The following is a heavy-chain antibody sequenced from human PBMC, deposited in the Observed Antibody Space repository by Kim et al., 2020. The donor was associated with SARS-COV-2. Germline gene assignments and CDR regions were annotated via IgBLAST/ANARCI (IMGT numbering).Heavy chain of an antibody. D-gene: IGHD5-18*01. Sequence: GGSLRLSCAASGFTFSSYGMHWVRQAPGKGLEWVAVIWYDGSNKYYADSVKGRFTISRDNSKNTLYLQMNSLRAEDTAVYYCARGGGDVDTAMVYYFDYWGQGTLVTVSS. V-gene: IGHV3-33*01. J-gene: IGHJ4*02. CDR1: GFTFSSYG. CDR2: IWYDGSNK. CDR3: ARGGGDVDTAMVYYFDY.